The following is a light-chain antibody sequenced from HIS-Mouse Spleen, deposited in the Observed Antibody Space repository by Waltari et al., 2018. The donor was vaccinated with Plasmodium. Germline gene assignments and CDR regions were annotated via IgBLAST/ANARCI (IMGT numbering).Light chain of an antibody. CDR1: EPGDKH. CDR3: QAWDSSTAV. V-gene: IGLV3-1*01. CDR2: QVS. J-gene: IGLJ3*02. Sequence: SYELTHPPSVSVPPAQTGSITSSGDEPGDKHPCSYPQKPGQSPVMVIYQVSKRPSGIPERFSGSNSGNTATLTISGTQAMDEADYYCQAWDSSTAVFGGWTKLTVL.